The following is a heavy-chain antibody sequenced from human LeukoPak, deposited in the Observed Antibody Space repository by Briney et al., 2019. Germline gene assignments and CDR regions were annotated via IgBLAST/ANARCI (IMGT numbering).Heavy chain of an antibody. V-gene: IGHV3-30*18. CDR2: ISYDGSNK. CDR3: AKRASPYYFDY. D-gene: IGHD5-12*01. CDR1: GFTFSSYA. Sequence: PGGSLRLSCAASGFTFSSYAMHWVRQAPGKGLEWVAVISYDGSNKYYADSVKGRFTISRDNSKNTLHLQMKSLRAEDTAVYYCAKRASPYYFDYWGQGTLVTVSS. J-gene: IGHJ4*02.